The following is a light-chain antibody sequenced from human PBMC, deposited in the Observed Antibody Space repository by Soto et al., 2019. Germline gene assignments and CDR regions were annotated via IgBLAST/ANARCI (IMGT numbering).Light chain of an antibody. V-gene: IGKV3-20*01. Sequence: EIVLTQSPGTLSLSPGERATLSCRASQSVSSSYLAWYQQKPGQAPRLLIYGASSRATGIPDRFSGSGSGTHLTLTISRLETEDFAVYYFQQYGSSPRTFGKG. CDR2: GAS. J-gene: IGKJ1*01. CDR3: QQYGSSPRT. CDR1: QSVSSSY.